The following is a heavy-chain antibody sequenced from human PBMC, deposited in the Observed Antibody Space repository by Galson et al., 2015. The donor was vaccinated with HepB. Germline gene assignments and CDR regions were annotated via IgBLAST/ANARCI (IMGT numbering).Heavy chain of an antibody. Sequence: CAISGDSVSSNSAAWNWIRQSPSRGLEWLGRTYYRSKWYNDYAVSVKSRITINPDTSKNQFSLQLNSVTPEDTAVYYCARDGDFYYGSGSYVLLVDYWGQGTLVTVSS. CDR2: TYYRSKWYN. J-gene: IGHJ4*02. CDR1: GDSVSSNSAA. V-gene: IGHV6-1*01. D-gene: IGHD3-10*01. CDR3: ARDGDFYYGSGSYVLLVDY.